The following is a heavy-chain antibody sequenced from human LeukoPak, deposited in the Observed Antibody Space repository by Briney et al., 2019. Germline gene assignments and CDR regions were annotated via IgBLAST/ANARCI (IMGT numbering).Heavy chain of an antibody. J-gene: IGHJ4*02. V-gene: IGHV3-7*03. D-gene: IGHD4-23*01. Sequence: GGSLRLSCGASGFTFSSHWMSWVRQVPGKGLEWVANIKQDGSEKCYVDSVEGRFTISRDNAKNSLYLQMNSLRAEDTAVYFCARDQTTVGLDFWGQGTLVSVSS. CDR1: GFTFSSHW. CDR3: ARDQTTVGLDF. CDR2: IKQDGSEK.